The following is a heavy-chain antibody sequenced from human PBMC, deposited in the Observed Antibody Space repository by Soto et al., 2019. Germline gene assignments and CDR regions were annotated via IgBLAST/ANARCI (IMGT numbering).Heavy chain of an antibody. V-gene: IGHV4-34*01. D-gene: IGHD3-16*02. Sequence: LSLTCAVYGGSFSGYYWSWIRQPPGKGLEWIGESSHSGSTKYNPSLKSRVTISVDTSKNQFSLKLSSVTAADTAVYYCARAYDYVWGTYRLDYWGQGTLVTVSS. CDR1: GGSFSGYY. CDR2: SSHSGST. J-gene: IGHJ4*02. CDR3: ARAYDYVWGTYRLDY.